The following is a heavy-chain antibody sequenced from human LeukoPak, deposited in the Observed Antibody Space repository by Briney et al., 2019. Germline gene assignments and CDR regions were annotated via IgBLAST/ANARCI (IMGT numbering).Heavy chain of an antibody. CDR3: ARVKRSSWGADY. CDR2: IYTSGST. V-gene: IGHV4-61*02. J-gene: IGHJ4*02. D-gene: IGHD6-13*01. Sequence: SETLSLTCTVSGGSISSGSYYWSWIRQPAGKGLEWIGRIYTSGSTNYNPTLKSRVTIPVDTSKNQFSLKLSSVTAADTAVYYCARVKRSSWGADYWGQGNLVTVSS. CDR1: GGSISSGSYY.